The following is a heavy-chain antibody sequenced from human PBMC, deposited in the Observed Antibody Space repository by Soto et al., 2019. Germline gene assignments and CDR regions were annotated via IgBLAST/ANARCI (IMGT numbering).Heavy chain of an antibody. J-gene: IGHJ4*02. CDR1: GFTFSSYA. Sequence: GGSLRLSCAASGFTFSSYAMHWVRQAPGKGLEWVAVISYDGSNKYYADSVKGRFTISRGNSKNTLYLQMNSLRAEDTAVYYCARVVLMGDFDYWGQGTLVTVSS. CDR2: ISYDGSNK. D-gene: IGHD3-16*01. V-gene: IGHV3-30-3*01. CDR3: ARVVLMGDFDY.